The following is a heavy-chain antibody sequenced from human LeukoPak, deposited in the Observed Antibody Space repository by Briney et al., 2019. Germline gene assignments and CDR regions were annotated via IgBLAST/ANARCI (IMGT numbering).Heavy chain of an antibody. CDR2: INHSGST. Sequence: PSETLSLTCTVSGGSISSSSYYWGWIRQPPGKGLEWIGEINHSGSTNYNPSLKSRVTISVDTSKNQFSLKLSSVTAADTAVYYCASRYYYDSSGSPIPSRVPEWGHYWGQGTLVTVSS. CDR1: GGSISSSSYY. V-gene: IGHV4-39*07. CDR3: ASRYYYDSSGSPIPSRVPEWGHY. J-gene: IGHJ4*02. D-gene: IGHD3-22*01.